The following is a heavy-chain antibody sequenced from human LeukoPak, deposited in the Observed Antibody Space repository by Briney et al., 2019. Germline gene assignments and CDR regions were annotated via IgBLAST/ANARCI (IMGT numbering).Heavy chain of an antibody. CDR3: ARDQEPYCSGGSCYPIDY. D-gene: IGHD2-15*01. V-gene: IGHV3-21*01. J-gene: IGHJ4*02. Sequence: GGSLRLSCAASGFTFSSYSMNWVRQAPGKGLEWVSSISSSSSYIYYADSVKGRFTISRDNAKNSLYLQMNSLGAEDTAVYYCARDQEPYCSGGSCYPIDYWGQGTLVTISS. CDR2: ISSSSSYI. CDR1: GFTFSSYS.